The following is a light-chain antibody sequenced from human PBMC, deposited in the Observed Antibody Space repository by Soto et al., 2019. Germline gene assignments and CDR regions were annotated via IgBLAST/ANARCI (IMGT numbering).Light chain of an antibody. CDR2: EVT. CDR1: SSDVGGYKL. V-gene: IGLV2-23*02. J-gene: IGLJ1*01. CDR3: YSYAGNSIYV. Sequence: QSVLTQPASVSGSTGQSITISCSGTSSDVGGYKLVSWFQQHPGKVPKLMISEVTQRPSGVSDRFSGSKSGNTASLTISGLQAEDEADYDCYSYAGNSIYVFGTGTKVTVL.